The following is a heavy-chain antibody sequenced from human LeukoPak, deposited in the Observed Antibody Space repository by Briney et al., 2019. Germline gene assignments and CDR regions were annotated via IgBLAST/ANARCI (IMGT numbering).Heavy chain of an antibody. Sequence: PSETLSLTCTVSGGSISSYYWSWIRQPPGKGLEWIGYIYYSGSTNYNPSLKSRVTISVDTSKNQFSLKLSSVTAADPAVYYCARVSGSSGWYLMLGFDYWGQGTLVTVSS. D-gene: IGHD6-19*01. J-gene: IGHJ4*02. CDR2: IYYSGST. V-gene: IGHV4-59*01. CDR3: ARVSGSSGWYLMLGFDY. CDR1: GGSISSYY.